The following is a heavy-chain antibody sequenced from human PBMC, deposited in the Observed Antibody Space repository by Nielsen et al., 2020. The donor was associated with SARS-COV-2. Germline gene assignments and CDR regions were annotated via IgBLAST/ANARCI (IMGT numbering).Heavy chain of an antibody. V-gene: IGHV4-59*12. CDR3: ARGVGATMG. D-gene: IGHD1-26*01. CDR2: IYHSGST. J-gene: IGHJ4*02. CDR1: GASINTYY. Sequence: SETLSLTCTVSGASINTYYWSWIRQPPGKGLEWIGYIYHSGSTYYNPSLKSRVTISVDRSKNQFSLKLSSVTAADTAVYYCARGVGATMGWGQGTLVTVSS.